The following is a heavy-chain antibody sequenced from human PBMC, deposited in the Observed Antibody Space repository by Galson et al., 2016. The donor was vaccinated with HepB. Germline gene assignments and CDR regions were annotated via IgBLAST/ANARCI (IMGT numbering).Heavy chain of an antibody. J-gene: IGHJ4*02. V-gene: IGHV3-23*01. Sequence: SLRLSCAASGFTFSSHAMSWVRQAPGKGLEWVSAISGSGSSTYYADSVKGRFTISRDNSKNTLYLQMNSLRVEDTAVYYCACNRRGVFLLDCWGQGTLVTVSS. CDR3: ACNRRGVFLLDC. D-gene: IGHD3-10*01. CDR2: ISGSGSST. CDR1: GFTFSSHA.